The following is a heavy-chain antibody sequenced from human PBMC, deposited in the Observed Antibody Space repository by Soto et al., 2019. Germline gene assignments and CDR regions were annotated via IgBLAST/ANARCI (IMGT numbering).Heavy chain of an antibody. D-gene: IGHD6-13*01. CDR3: GSSSWYRWIVDY. CDR1: GFTFRSYA. J-gene: IGHJ4*02. Sequence: GSLRPSCSASGFTFRSYAMHWVRQAPGKGLEYVSAISSNGGSTYYADSVKGRFTISRDNSKNTLYLQMSSLRAEDTAVYYCGSSSWYRWIVDYWGQGTLVTVSS. CDR2: ISSNGGST. V-gene: IGHV3-64D*06.